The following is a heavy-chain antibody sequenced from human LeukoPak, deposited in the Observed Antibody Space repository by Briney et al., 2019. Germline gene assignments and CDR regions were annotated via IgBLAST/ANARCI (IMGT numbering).Heavy chain of an antibody. CDR2: INSNGGST. D-gene: IGHD1-26*01. CDR3: VSVRATFSN. J-gene: IGHJ4*02. V-gene: IGHV3-20*04. Sequence: GGSLRLSCAASGFTFGDYGMSWVRHAPGKGLEWVSGINSNGGSTCYADSVKGRFTISRDNAKNSLYLQMNRLRAEDTALYYWVSVRATFSNWGQGTLVTVSS. CDR1: GFTFGDYG.